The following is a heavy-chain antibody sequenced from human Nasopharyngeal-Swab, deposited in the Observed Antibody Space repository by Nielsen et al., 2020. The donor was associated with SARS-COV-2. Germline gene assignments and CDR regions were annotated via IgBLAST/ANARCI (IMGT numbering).Heavy chain of an antibody. Sequence: GESLKISCAASGFTFSSYSMNWVREAPGKGLEWVSYISSTSSTIYYADSVKGRFTISRDNAKNSLYLQMASLRAEDTAVYYCARDPLGMVGAHIDYWGQGTLVTVSS. J-gene: IGHJ4*02. CDR1: GFTFSSYS. V-gene: IGHV3-48*04. D-gene: IGHD1-26*01. CDR2: ISSTSSTI. CDR3: ARDPLGMVGAHIDY.